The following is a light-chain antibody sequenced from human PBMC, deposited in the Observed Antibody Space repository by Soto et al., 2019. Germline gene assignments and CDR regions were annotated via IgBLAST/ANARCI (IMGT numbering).Light chain of an antibody. J-gene: IGKJ5*01. CDR1: QSVSSSF. CDR3: QQYGGSIT. Sequence: DIVLTQSPGTLSLSPGERATLSCRASQSVSSSFLAWYQQKPGQAPRLLIYGASTRATGIPARFSGSGSGTEFTLTISRLEPEDFAVFYCQQYGGSITFGQGTRLEIK. CDR2: GAS. V-gene: IGKV3-20*01.